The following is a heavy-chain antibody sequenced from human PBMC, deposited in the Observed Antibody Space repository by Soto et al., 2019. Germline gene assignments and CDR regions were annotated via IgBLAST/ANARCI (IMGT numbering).Heavy chain of an antibody. CDR1: GFTFSSYW. Sequence: GESLRLSCAASGFTFSSYWMHWVRQAPGKGLVWVSRINSDGSSTSYADSVKGRFTISRDNAKNTLYLQMSSLRAEDTAVYYCARREDFRSGYYRSYGMDVWGQGTTVTVSS. D-gene: IGHD3-3*01. CDR2: INSDGSST. CDR3: ARREDFRSGYYRSYGMDV. J-gene: IGHJ6*02. V-gene: IGHV3-74*01.